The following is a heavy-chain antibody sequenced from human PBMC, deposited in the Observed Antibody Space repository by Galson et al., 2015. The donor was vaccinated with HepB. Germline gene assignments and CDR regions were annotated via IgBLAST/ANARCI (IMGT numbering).Heavy chain of an antibody. D-gene: IGHD3-22*01. CDR2: IYSGGST. J-gene: IGHJ4*02. CDR1: GFTVSSNY. V-gene: IGHV3-66*01. CDR3: TSSYDSSGYHY. Sequence: SLRLSCAASGFTVSSNYMSWVRQAPGKGLEWVSVIYSGGSTYYADSVKGRFTISRDNSKNTLYLQMNSLRAEDTAVYYCTSSYDSSGYHYWGQGTLVTVSS.